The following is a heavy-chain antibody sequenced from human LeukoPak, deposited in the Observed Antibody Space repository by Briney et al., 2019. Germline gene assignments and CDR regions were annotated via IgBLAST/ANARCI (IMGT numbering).Heavy chain of an antibody. CDR2: IYYSGGA. V-gene: IGHV4-59*12. J-gene: IGHJ4*02. D-gene: IGHD3-3*01. CDR1: GGSTSSYY. Sequence: PSQTLSLTRPVSGGSTSSYYWSWIRHPPRKGLEWIGYIYYSGGATYNPSLKSRVTILVDKSKKQFSLMLSSVSAADTAVYYCARLSLKVLEWSPTKGKETHYFDYWGQGTLVTVSS. CDR3: ARLSLKVLEWSPTKGKETHYFDY.